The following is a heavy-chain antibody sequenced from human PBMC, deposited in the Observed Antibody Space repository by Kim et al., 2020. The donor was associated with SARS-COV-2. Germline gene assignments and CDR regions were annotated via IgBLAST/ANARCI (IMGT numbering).Heavy chain of an antibody. J-gene: IGHJ4*02. CDR3: AGREAGSNYFDY. D-gene: IGHD1-26*01. CDR2: IYANGRT. Sequence: SETLSLTCTVSGGSINSYYWSWIRQPAGKGLEWIGRIYANGRTDYNPSLKSRVTMSMNTSKNQVSLKLSAVTAADTAVYYCAGREAGSNYFDYWGQGTLVTVSS. V-gene: IGHV4-4*07. CDR1: GGSINSYY.